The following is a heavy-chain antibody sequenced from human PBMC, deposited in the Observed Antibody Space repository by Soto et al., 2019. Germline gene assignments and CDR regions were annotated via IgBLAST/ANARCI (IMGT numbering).Heavy chain of an antibody. CDR1: GGSVSSGSYY. V-gene: IGHV4-61*01. D-gene: IGHD3-3*01. CDR2: IYYSGST. CDR3: ARVRPFYNWFDP. Sequence: SETLSLTCTVSGGSVSSGSYYWSWIRQPPGKGLEWIGYIYYSGSTNYNPSLKSRVTISVDTSKNQFSLKLSSVTAADTAVYYCARVRPFYNWFDPWGQGTLVTVSS. J-gene: IGHJ5*02.